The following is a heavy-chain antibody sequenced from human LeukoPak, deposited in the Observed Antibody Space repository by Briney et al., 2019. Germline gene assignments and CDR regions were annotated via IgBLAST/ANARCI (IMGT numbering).Heavy chain of an antibody. V-gene: IGHV4-34*01. D-gene: IGHD1-26*01. J-gene: IGHJ4*02. CDR1: GGSLSKYY. CDR2: INHRGST. Sequence: KPSETLSLTWAVYGGSLSKYYGTWIRQSPGKGLEWIGEINHRGSTNLNPSLKSRVTLSVDTSKHQFSLKLTSVTAADAAVYYCASSVGSTDYWGQGTLVTVSS. CDR3: ASSVGSTDY.